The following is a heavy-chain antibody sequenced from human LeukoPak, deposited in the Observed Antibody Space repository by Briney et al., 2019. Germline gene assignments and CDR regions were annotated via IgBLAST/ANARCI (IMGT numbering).Heavy chain of an antibody. Sequence: WGSLRLSCAASGFTFSNYGMHWVRQAPGKGLEWVAFIRFDGSNKYYADSVKGRFIISRDNAKNSLYLQMNSLRAEDTAVYYCARGVGYSGYVAYWGQGTLVTVSS. J-gene: IGHJ4*02. CDR1: GFTFSNYG. V-gene: IGHV3-30*02. CDR2: IRFDGSNK. D-gene: IGHD5-12*01. CDR3: ARGVGYSGYVAY.